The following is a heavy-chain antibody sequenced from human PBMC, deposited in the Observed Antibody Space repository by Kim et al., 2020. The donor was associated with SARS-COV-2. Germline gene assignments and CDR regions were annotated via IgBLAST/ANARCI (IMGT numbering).Heavy chain of an antibody. J-gene: IGHJ5*02. D-gene: IGHD3-10*01. Sequence: SETLSLTCTVSGGSISSSSYYWGWIRQPPGKGLEWIGSIYYSGSTYYNPSLKSRVTISVDTSKNQFSLKLSSVTAADTAVYYCARHGYGSGSHNWFDPWGQGTLVTVSS. CDR2: IYYSGST. V-gene: IGHV4-39*01. CDR3: ARHGYGSGSHNWFDP. CDR1: GGSISSSSYY.